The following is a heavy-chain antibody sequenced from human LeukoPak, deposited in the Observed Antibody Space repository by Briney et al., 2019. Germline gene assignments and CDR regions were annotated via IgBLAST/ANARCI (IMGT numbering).Heavy chain of an antibody. CDR3: ARDQIYSGYDYVLGVY. CDR2: IYSGGST. V-gene: IGHV3-53*01. CDR1: GLTFSNFG. Sequence: RTGGTLRLSCVASGLTFSNFGMSWVRQAPGKGLEWVSVIYSGGSTYYADSVKGRFTISRDNSKNTLYLQMNSLRAEDTAVYYCARDQIYSGYDYVLGVYWGQGTLVTVSS. J-gene: IGHJ4*02. D-gene: IGHD5-12*01.